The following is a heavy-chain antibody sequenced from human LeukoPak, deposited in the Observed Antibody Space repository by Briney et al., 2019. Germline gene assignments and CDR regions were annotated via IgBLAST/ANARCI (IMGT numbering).Heavy chain of an antibody. CDR3: ARDRLQQLDHRLGTLGWFDP. Sequence: GASVKVSCKASGGTFSSYAISWVRQAPGQGLEWMGGIIPIFGTANYAQKFQGRVTITADESTSTACMELSSLRSEDTAVYYCARDRLQQLDHRLGTLGWFDPWGQGTLVTVSS. V-gene: IGHV1-69*13. CDR2: IIPIFGTA. J-gene: IGHJ5*02. D-gene: IGHD6-13*01. CDR1: GGTFSSYA.